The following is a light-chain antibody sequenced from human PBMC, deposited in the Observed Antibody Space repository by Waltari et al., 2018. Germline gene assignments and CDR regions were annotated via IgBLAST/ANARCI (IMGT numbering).Light chain of an antibody. CDR3: QQYATSRT. CDR2: GAY. J-gene: IGKJ1*01. Sequence: EIILTQSPGTLSLSPGERATISCRASQSVSSTYLAWYQQKPGQAPRLLIYGAYTRATGIPDRFSGSGSGTDFTLTISRLEPEDFAVYYCQQYATSRTFGQGTKVEIK. V-gene: IGKV3-20*01. CDR1: QSVSSTY.